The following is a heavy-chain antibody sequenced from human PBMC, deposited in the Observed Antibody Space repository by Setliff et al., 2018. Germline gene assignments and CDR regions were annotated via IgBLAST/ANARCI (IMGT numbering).Heavy chain of an antibody. CDR3: ARTDDYYNFYAY. D-gene: IGHD3-3*01. Sequence: PSETLSLTCTVSGASISSSSYYWAWIRQPPGRGLELIGSIFYGGSTYYNPSLKSRVTISIDASKNQFSLKLDSVTAADTAVYYCARTDDYYNFYAYWGQRTLVTVSS. CDR2: IFYGGST. J-gene: IGHJ4*02. V-gene: IGHV4-39*07. CDR1: GASISSSSYY.